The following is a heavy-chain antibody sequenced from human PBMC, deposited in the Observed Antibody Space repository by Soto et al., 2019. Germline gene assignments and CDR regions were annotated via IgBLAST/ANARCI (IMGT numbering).Heavy chain of an antibody. CDR3: ARHVNRGAIFDY. J-gene: IGHJ4*02. D-gene: IGHD3-3*01. CDR2: INYSGST. Sequence: QVQLQESGPGLVKPSETLSLTCIVSGGSISSYYWSWIRQPPGKGLEWIGYINYSGSTTYNPSLRSRVTIKVDTSKNQLPLKLSSVTAADTAVYYCARHVNRGAIFDYWGQGTLVTVAS. CDR1: GGSISSYY. V-gene: IGHV4-59*08.